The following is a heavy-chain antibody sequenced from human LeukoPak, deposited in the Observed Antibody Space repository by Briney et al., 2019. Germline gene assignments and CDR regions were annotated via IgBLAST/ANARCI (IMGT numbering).Heavy chain of an antibody. D-gene: IGHD5-18*01. Sequence: GGSLRLSCAASGFTFSSYAMSWVRQAPGKGLEWVSAISGSGGSTYYADSVKGRFTISRDNSKNTLYLQMNSLRAEDTAVYYCAKGRGYSLLYFDYWGQETLVTVSS. J-gene: IGHJ4*02. CDR2: ISGSGGST. V-gene: IGHV3-23*01. CDR1: GFTFSSYA. CDR3: AKGRGYSLLYFDY.